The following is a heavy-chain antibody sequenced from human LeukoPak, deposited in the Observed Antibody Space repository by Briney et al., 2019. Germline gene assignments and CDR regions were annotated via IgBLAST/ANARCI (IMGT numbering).Heavy chain of an antibody. CDR2: IYYSGST. D-gene: IGHD6-19*01. V-gene: IGHV4-39*01. Sequence: SETLSLTCTVSGGSISSSSYYWGWIRQPPGKGLEWIGSIYYSGSTYYNPSLKSRVTISVDTSKNQFSLKLSSVTAADTAVYYCARHSIGSKVAGTRSCWFDPWGQGTLVTVSS. J-gene: IGHJ5*02. CDR3: ARHSIGSKVAGTRSCWFDP. CDR1: GGSISSSSYY.